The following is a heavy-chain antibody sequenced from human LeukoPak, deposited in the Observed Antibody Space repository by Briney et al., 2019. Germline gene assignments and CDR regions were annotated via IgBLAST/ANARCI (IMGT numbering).Heavy chain of an antibody. CDR2: INYSGST. CDR3: AKKTMVRGFILNWFDP. D-gene: IGHD3-10*01. CDR1: GGSISSNFDY. V-gene: IGHV4-39*07. Sequence: SETLSLTCTVSGGSISSNFDYWGWVRQTPGKGLQWIGSINYSGSTYYNPSLSSRVTVFVDTSKNQFSLRLTSVTAADTAMYYCAKKTMVRGFILNWFDPWGQGTLVTVSS. J-gene: IGHJ5*02.